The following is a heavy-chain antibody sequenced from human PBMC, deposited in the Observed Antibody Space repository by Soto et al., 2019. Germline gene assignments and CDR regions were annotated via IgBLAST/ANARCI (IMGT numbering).Heavy chain of an antibody. CDR2: IYYSGST. J-gene: IGHJ3*02. CDR3: ARDYPYSGSYGAFDI. CDR1: AGSISRGGYY. V-gene: IGHV4-31*03. D-gene: IGHD1-26*01. Sequence: PQTRCLTCTVSAGSISRGGYYVSWLRQHPGNCLEWIGCIYYSGSTYYNPSLKSRVTISVDTSKNQFSLKLSSVTAADTAVYYCARDYPYSGSYGAFDIWGQGTMVTVS.